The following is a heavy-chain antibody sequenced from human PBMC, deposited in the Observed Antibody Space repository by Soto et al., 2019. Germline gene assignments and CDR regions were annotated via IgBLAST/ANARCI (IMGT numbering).Heavy chain of an antibody. J-gene: IGHJ4*02. CDR1: GFTFSSYS. CDR2: ISSSSSYI. D-gene: IGHD1-26*01. CDR3: ARDDIVGAIYSD. Sequence: PGGSLRLSCAASGFTFSSYSMNWVRQAPGKGLEWVSSISSSSSYIYYADSVKGRFTISRDNAKNSLYLQMNSLRAEDTAVYYCARDDIVGAIYSDWGQGTLVTVSS. V-gene: IGHV3-21*01.